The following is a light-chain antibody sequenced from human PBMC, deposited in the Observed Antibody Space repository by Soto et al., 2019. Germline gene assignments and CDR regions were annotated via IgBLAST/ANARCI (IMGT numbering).Light chain of an antibody. Sequence: QSAPTQPASVSGSPGQSITISCTGSANDVGKFDLLSWYRQSSTEAPKLLLYNVSERPSRASNRFSGSKSGNTASLAISGLRSEDEADYFCAAWDDSLSAWVFGGGTKVTVL. CDR2: NVS. V-gene: IGLV2-14*02. J-gene: IGLJ3*02. CDR3: AAWDDSLSAWV. CDR1: ANDVGKFDL.